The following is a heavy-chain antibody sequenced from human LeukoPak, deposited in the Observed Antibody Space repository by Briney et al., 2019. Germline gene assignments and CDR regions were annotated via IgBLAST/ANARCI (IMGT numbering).Heavy chain of an antibody. J-gene: IGHJ4*02. D-gene: IGHD6-19*01. Sequence: GGSLRLSCAVSGFTFRSYSMNWVRQAPGKGLEWVANIKQDGSEKYYVDPVKGRFTISRDNAKNSLYLQMNSLRAEDTAVYYCARGGSSGAPRQGYFDYWGQGTLVTVSS. CDR1: GFTFRSYS. CDR2: IKQDGSEK. V-gene: IGHV3-7*01. CDR3: ARGGSSGAPRQGYFDY.